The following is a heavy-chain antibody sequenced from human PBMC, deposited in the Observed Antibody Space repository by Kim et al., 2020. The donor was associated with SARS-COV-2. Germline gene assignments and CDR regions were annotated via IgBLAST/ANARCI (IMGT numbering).Heavy chain of an antibody. Sequence: SQTLSLTCAISGDSVSSNSASWNWIRQSPSRGLEWLVRTYYRSKWYNEYALSGKSRIIINPDTSKNQFSLQLNSVTPEDTAVYYCARGAVPVAGSLDYWGPGTLVTVSS. CDR2: TYYRSKWYN. J-gene: IGHJ4*02. CDR3: ARGAVPVAGSLDY. V-gene: IGHV6-1*01. CDR1: GDSVSSNSAS. D-gene: IGHD6-19*01.